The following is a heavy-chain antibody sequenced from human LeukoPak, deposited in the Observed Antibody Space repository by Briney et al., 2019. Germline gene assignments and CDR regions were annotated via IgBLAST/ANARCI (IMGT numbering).Heavy chain of an antibody. J-gene: IGHJ1*01. Sequence: SETLSLTCAVSGGSISSSNWWSWVRQPPGKGLEWIGEINHSGSTNYNPSLKSRVTISVDTSKNQFSLKLSSVTAADTAVYYCARRRRIAAAGTYFQHWGQGTLVTVSS. V-gene: IGHV4-4*02. CDR1: GGSISSSNW. D-gene: IGHD6-13*01. CDR2: INHSGST. CDR3: ARRRRIAAAGTYFQH.